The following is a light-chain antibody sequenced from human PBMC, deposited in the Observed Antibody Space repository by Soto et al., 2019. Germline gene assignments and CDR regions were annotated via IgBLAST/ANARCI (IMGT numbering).Light chain of an antibody. Sequence: EIVLTQSPATLSLSPGERATLSCRASPSVTNFLAWYQQKPGQAPRLLIYGAFNRANGIPARFSGSGSGTDFTLTISSLETEDSAIYYCQQRKIWPPVTFGQGTRLEIK. J-gene: IGKJ5*01. V-gene: IGKV3-11*01. CDR2: GAF. CDR1: PSVTNF. CDR3: QQRKIWPPVT.